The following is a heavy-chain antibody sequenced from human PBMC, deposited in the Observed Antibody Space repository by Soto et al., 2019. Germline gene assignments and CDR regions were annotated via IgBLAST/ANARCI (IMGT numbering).Heavy chain of an antibody. V-gene: IGHV1-69*08. CDR1: GGTFSSYT. CDR2: IIPILGTA. Sequence: SVKVSCKASGGTFSSYTISWVRQAPGQGLEWMGRIIPILGTANYAQKFQGRVTITADKSTSTAYMELSSLRSEDTAVYYCARDVDYGGNFNWFDPWGQGTLVTVSS. CDR3: ARDVDYGGNFNWFDP. D-gene: IGHD4-17*01. J-gene: IGHJ5*02.